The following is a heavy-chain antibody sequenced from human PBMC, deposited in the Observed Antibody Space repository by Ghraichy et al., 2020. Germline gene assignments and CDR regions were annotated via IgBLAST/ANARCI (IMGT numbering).Heavy chain of an antibody. D-gene: IGHD2-8*01. CDR1: GFTFSSYA. V-gene: IGHV3-23*01. CDR2: ISGSGGST. J-gene: IGHJ4*02. Sequence: GGSLRLSCAASGFTFSSYAMSWVRQAPGKGLEWVSAISGSGGSTYYADSVKGRFTISRDNAKNSLYLQMNSLRAEDTAVYYCARLCTDGVCYPRDFWGQGTLVTVSS. CDR3: ARLCTDGVCYPRDF.